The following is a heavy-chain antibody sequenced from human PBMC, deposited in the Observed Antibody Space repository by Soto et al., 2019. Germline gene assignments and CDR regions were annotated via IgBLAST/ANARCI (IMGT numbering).Heavy chain of an antibody. CDR1: GGSFSGYY. V-gene: IGHV4-34*01. CDR3: ARAPAGGYYYYYMDV. J-gene: IGHJ6*03. Sequence: QVQLQQWGAGLLKPSETMSLTCAVYGGSFSGYYWSWIRQPPGKGLEWIGEINHSGSTNYNPSLKSRVTISVDTSKNQFSLKLSSVTAADTAVYYCARAPAGGYYYYYMDVWGKGTTVTVSS. CDR2: INHSGST.